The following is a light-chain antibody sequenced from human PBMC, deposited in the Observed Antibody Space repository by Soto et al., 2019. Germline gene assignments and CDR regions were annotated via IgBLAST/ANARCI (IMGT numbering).Light chain of an antibody. CDR1: QSISSSY. CDR3: QQYGSSSWT. Sequence: EIVLTQSPGTLSLSPGKGATLSCRASQSISSSYLAWYQQRPGQAPRLLIYGASSRATGIPDRFSGSGSGTEFTLTISRLEPEDFAVYYCQQYGSSSWTFGQGTKVDI. CDR2: GAS. J-gene: IGKJ1*01. V-gene: IGKV3-20*01.